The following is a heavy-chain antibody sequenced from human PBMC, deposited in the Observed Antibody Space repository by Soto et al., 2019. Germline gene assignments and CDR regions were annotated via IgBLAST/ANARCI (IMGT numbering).Heavy chain of an antibody. CDR1: GFTFSSYS. V-gene: IGHV3-48*01. CDR3: AKGETYYDFWSGYVGFDY. D-gene: IGHD3-3*01. Sequence: HPGGSLRLSCAASGFTFSSYSMNWVRQAPGKGLEWVSYISSSSSTIYYADSVKGRFTISRDNSKNTLYLQMNSLRAEDTAVYYCAKGETYYDFWSGYVGFDYWGQGTLVTVSS. CDR2: ISSSSSTI. J-gene: IGHJ4*02.